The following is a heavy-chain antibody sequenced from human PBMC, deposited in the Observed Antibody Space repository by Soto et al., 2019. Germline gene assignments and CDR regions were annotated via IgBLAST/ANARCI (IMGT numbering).Heavy chain of an antibody. D-gene: IGHD3-3*01. Sequence: PSETLSLTCTVSGGSISSSSYYWGWIRQPPGKGLEWIGSIYYSGSTYYNPSLKSRVTISVDTSKNQFSLKLSSVTAADTAVYYCARTKEKNYDFWSGYYPLWFDPWGQGTLVTVSS. CDR1: GGSISSSSYY. CDR3: ARTKEKNYDFWSGYYPLWFDP. J-gene: IGHJ5*02. V-gene: IGHV4-39*01. CDR2: IYYSGST.